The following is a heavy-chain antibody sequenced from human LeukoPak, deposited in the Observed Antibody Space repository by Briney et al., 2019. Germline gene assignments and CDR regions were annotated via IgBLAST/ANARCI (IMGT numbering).Heavy chain of an antibody. CDR1: GYTFTSYY. CDR2: INPSGGST. D-gene: IGHD5-18*01. CDR3: ARVVDTAMVYFDY. J-gene: IGHJ4*02. V-gene: IGHV1-46*01. Sequence: ASVKVSCKASGYTFTSYYVHWVRQAPGQGLEWMGIINPSGGSTSYAQKLQGRVTMTTDTSTSTAYMELRSLRSDDTAVYYCARVVDTAMVYFDYWGQGTLVTVSS.